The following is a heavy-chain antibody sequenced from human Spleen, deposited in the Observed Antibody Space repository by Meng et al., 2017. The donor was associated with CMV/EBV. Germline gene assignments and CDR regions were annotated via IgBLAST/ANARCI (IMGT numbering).Heavy chain of an antibody. CDR2: INHSGST. CDR1: GGSFSGYY. V-gene: IGHV4-34*01. CDR3: ARESAGTFDY. D-gene: IGHD6-13*01. Sequence: SETLSLTCAVYGGSFSGYYWSWIRQPPGKGLEWIGEINHSGSTNYNPSLKSRVSISVDTSKNQFSLKLSSVTAADTAVYYCARESAGTFDYWGQGTLVTVSS. J-gene: IGHJ4*02.